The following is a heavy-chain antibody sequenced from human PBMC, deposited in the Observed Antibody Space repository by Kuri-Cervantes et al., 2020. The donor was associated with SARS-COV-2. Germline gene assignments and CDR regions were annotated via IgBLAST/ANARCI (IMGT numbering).Heavy chain of an antibody. D-gene: IGHD3-16*01. V-gene: IGHV2-5*01. J-gene: IGHJ4*02. CDR2: IYWNDDK. CDR3: AHRKEGGDYFDY. Sequence: SGPTLVKPPQTLTLTCTFSGFSLRTRGVGVGWIRQPPGKALKWLALIYWNDDKRYSPSLKNRLTITKDTSKNHVVLTMTNMDPVDKATYYCAHRKEGGDYFDYWGQGTLVTVSS. CDR1: GFSLRTRGVG.